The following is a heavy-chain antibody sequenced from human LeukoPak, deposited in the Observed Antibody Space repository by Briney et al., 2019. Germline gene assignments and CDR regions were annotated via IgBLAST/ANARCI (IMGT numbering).Heavy chain of an antibody. CDR3: ARVVGYQLLPHDAFDI. V-gene: IGHV3-21*01. Sequence: PGGSLRLSCAASGFTFSSYSMNWVRQAPGNGLEWVSSISSSSSYIYYADSVKGRFTISRDNAKNSLYLQMNSLRSEDPAVYYCARVVGYQLLPHDAFDIWGQGTMVTVSS. CDR1: GFTFSSYS. D-gene: IGHD2-2*01. J-gene: IGHJ3*02. CDR2: ISSSSSYI.